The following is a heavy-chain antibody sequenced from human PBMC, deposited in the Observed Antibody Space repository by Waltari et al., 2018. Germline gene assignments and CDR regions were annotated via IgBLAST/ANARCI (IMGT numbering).Heavy chain of an antibody. D-gene: IGHD3-22*01. CDR1: GYTLTDLS. CDR3: ATEGASVGRYNSRAFDY. J-gene: IGHJ4*02. V-gene: IGHV1-24*01. Sequence: QVHLVQSGAEVKKPGASVKVSCKVSGYTLTDLSIHWVRQAPGKGLEWMGGFDPEDGETIYAQKFQGRVTMTEGTSTDTAYMELSRLRSEDTAVYYCATEGASVGRYNSRAFDYWGQGSLVTVSS. CDR2: FDPEDGET.